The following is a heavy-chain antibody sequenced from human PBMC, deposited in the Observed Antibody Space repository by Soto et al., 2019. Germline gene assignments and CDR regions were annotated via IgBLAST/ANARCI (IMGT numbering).Heavy chain of an antibody. Sequence: VQLVESGGGLVQPGGSLRLSCSASEYTLSSYAMYWVRQAPGKGLEWVAVISYDGSNKYYADSVKGRFTISRDNSKNTLYLQMNSLRAEDTAVYYCARDPASIAAAGDNAFDIWGQGTMVTVSS. CDR2: ISYDGSNK. CDR1: EYTLSSYA. J-gene: IGHJ3*02. V-gene: IGHV3-30-3*01. CDR3: ARDPASIAAAGDNAFDI. D-gene: IGHD6-13*01.